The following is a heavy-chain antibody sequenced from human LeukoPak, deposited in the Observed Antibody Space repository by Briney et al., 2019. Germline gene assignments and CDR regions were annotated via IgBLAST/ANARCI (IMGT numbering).Heavy chain of an antibody. CDR2: INHTGST. CDR1: GGSFSGYY. J-gene: IGHJ5*02. Sequence: NPLETLSLTCAVYGGSFSGYYWSWIRQPPGKGLEWIGEINHTGSTNYNPSLKSRVSISVDTSKNQFSLKLSSVTAADTAVYYCARSHYYDSSGSQNNWFDPWGQGTLVTVSS. CDR3: ARSHYYDSSGSQNNWFDP. D-gene: IGHD3-22*01. V-gene: IGHV4-34*01.